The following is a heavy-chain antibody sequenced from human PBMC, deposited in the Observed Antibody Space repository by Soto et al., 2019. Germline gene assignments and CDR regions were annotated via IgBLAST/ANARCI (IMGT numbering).Heavy chain of an antibody. CDR2: VYFTGRA. J-gene: IGHJ4*02. D-gene: IGHD1-26*01. V-gene: IGHV4-38-2*01. CDR3: ARRVIAPVGAIDY. Sequence: SETLSLTCAVSGYSISSGYFWGLIRHPPGKGLEGIGSVYFTGRANYNPSLKSRVTISADPSTHHFSLKLRSVPAEDTAVYYCARRVIAPVGAIDYWGQGALVTVS. CDR1: GYSISSGYF.